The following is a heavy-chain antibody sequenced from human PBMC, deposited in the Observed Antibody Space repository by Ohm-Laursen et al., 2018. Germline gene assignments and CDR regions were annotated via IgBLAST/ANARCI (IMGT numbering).Heavy chain of an antibody. Sequence: SSVKVSCKASGGTFSSYAISWVRQAPGQGLEWMGGITPIFGTANYAQKFQGRVTITADESTSTAYMELSSLRSEDTAVYYCARMYYYGSGSYYSNWFDPWGQGTLVTVSS. J-gene: IGHJ5*02. V-gene: IGHV1-69*01. D-gene: IGHD3-10*01. CDR3: ARMYYYGSGSYYSNWFDP. CDR1: GGTFSSYA. CDR2: ITPIFGTA.